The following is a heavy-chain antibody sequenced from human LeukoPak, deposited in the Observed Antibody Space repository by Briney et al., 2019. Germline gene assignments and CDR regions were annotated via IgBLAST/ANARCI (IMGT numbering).Heavy chain of an antibody. CDR2: IYSGGNT. D-gene: IGHD5-18*01. CDR1: GFTVSSNY. V-gene: IGHV3-66*01. CDR3: ARVIVDTGYDAFDI. Sequence: GGSLRLSCAASGFTVSSNYMSWVRQAPGKGLEWLSIIYSGGNTYYADSGKGRFTISRDNSKNTVFLQMNSLRAEDTAVYYCARVIVDTGYDAFDIWAKGQWSPSLQ. J-gene: IGHJ3*02.